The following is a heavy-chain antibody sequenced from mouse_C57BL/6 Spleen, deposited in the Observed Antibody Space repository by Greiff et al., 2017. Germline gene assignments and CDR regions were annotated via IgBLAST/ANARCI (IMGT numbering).Heavy chain of an antibody. CDR1: GFNIKDYY. V-gene: IGHV14-2*01. CDR3: ARGDDYYAMDY. CDR2: IDPEDGET. J-gene: IGHJ4*01. Sequence: EVKLMESGAELVKPGASVKLSCTASGFNIKDYYMHWVKQRTEQGLEWIGRIDPEDGETKYAPKFQGKATITADTSSSTAYMQLSSLTSEDSAVYYCARGDDYYAMDYWGQGTSVTVSS.